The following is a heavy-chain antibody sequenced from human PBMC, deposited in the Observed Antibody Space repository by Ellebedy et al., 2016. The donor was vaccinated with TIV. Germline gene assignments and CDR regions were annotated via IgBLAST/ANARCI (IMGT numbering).Heavy chain of an antibody. CDR1: GFTFSSYG. V-gene: IGHV3-33*01. CDR3: AREGGSLHSKGAVFDY. CDR2: IWYDGSNK. Sequence: GESLKISCAASGFTFSSYGMHWVRQASGKGLEWVAVIWYDGSNKYYADSVKGRFTISRDNSKNTLYLQMDSLRAEDTAVYYCAREGGSLHSKGAVFDYWGQGTLVTVSS. D-gene: IGHD2-15*01. J-gene: IGHJ4*02.